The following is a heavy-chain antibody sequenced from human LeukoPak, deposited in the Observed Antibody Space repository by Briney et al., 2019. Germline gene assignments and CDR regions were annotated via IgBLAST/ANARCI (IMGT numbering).Heavy chain of an antibody. D-gene: IGHD3-10*01. V-gene: IGHV3-74*01. J-gene: IGHJ4*02. CDR2: INSDGSWT. CDR1: GNYW. Sequence: GGSLRLSCAASGNYWMHWVRQAPGKGLVWVSHINSDGSWTSYADSVKGRFTISRDNSKNTLYLQMNSLRAEDTAVYYCAKDPRLLWFGELWGYCDYWGQGTLVTVSS. CDR3: AKDPRLLWFGELWGYCDY.